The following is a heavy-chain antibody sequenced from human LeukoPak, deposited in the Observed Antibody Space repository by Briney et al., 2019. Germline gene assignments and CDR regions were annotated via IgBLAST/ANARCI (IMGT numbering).Heavy chain of an antibody. V-gene: IGHV4-59*01. J-gene: IGHJ5*02. CDR3: ARVSVRESWGNWFDP. CDR1: GGSISSYY. Sequence: PSETLSLPCTVSGGSISSYYWSWLRQPPGKGLEWLGYIYYSGSTNYNPSLKSRVTISVDTSKHQFSLKLSSVTAADTAVYYCARVSVRESWGNWFDPWGQGTLVTVSS. CDR2: IYYSGST. D-gene: IGHD2/OR15-2a*01.